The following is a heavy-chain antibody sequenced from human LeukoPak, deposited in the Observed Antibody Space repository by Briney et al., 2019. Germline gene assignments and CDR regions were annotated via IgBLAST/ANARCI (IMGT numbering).Heavy chain of an antibody. CDR1: GFTFSSYW. V-gene: IGHV3-23*01. D-gene: IGHD1-1*01. CDR3: AKDHNWDPAPYYFDY. Sequence: GGSLRLSCRASGFTFSSYWMSWVRQAPGKGLEWVSAISGSGGSTYYADSVKGRFTISRDNSKNTLYLQMNSLRAEDTAVYYCAKDHNWDPAPYYFDYWGQGTLVTVSS. CDR2: ISGSGGST. J-gene: IGHJ4*02.